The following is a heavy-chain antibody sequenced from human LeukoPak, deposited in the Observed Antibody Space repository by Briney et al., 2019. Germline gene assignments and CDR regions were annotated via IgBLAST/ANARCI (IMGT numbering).Heavy chain of an antibody. V-gene: IGHV4-4*09. CDR2: IYTSGST. CDR1: GGSISSYY. CDR3: ARDKYTGYETFDY. D-gene: IGHD5-12*01. Sequence: SETLSLTCTVSGGSISSYYWSWIRQPPGKGLEWIGYIYTSGSTNYNPSLKSRVTISVDTSKNQFSLKLSSVTAADTAVYYCARDKYTGYETFDYWGQGTPVTVSS. J-gene: IGHJ4*02.